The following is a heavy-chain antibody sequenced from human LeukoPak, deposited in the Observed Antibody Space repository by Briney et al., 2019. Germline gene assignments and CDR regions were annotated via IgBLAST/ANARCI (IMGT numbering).Heavy chain of an antibody. Sequence: GGSLRLSCAASGFTFSSYAMSWVRQAPGKGLEWVSAISGSGGSTYYADSVRGRFTISRDKSKNTLSLQMNSLRAEDTAVYYCAQQVGYCSSGSCYFTYWGQGTLVTVSS. CDR2: ISGSGGST. V-gene: IGHV3-23*01. D-gene: IGHD2-15*01. J-gene: IGHJ1*01. CDR1: GFTFSSYA. CDR3: AQQVGYCSSGSCYFTY.